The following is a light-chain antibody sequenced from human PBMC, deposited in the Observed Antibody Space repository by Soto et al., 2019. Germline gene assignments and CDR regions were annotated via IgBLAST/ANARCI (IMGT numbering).Light chain of an antibody. CDR1: QSFSSTY. CDR3: QQYNNWWT. Sequence: EIVLTQSPATLSLSPGERATLSCRASQSFSSTYLAWYQQKPGQAPRLLIYGASSRATGIPDRFSGGGSGTDFTLTISSLQSEDFAVYYCQQYNNWWTFGQGTKVDIK. V-gene: IGKV3D-20*02. CDR2: GAS. J-gene: IGKJ1*01.